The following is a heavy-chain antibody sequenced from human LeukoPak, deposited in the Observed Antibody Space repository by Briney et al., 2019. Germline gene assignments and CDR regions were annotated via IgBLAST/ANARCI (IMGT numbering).Heavy chain of an antibody. CDR1: GFTFSSYA. Sequence: GALRLSCAASGFTFSSYAMSWVRQAPGKGLEWASAISGSGGSTYYADSVKGRFTISRDNSKNTLYLQMNSLRAEDTAVDYCAKGKDFWSGSSSDYWGQGTLVTVSS. CDR3: AKGKDFWSGSSSDY. J-gene: IGHJ4*02. V-gene: IGHV3-23*01. D-gene: IGHD3-3*01. CDR2: ISGSGGST.